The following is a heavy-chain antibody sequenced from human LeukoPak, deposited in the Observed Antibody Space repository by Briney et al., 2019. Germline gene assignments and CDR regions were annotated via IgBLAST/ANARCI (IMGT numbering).Heavy chain of an antibody. CDR3: TAARPYFDY. D-gene: IGHD2-2*01. CDR1: GGSFSGYY. J-gene: IGHJ4*02. Sequence: SETLSLTCAVSGGSFSGYYWSWIRQPPGKGLEWIGEINHSGSTNYNPSLKSRVTISVDTSKNQFSLKLSSVTAADTAVYYCTAARPYFDYWGQGTLVTVSS. CDR2: INHSGST. V-gene: IGHV4-34*01.